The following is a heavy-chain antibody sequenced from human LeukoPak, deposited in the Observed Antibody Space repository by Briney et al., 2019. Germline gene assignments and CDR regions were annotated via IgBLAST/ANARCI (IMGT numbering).Heavy chain of an antibody. D-gene: IGHD3-10*01. J-gene: IGHJ5*02. CDR3: ARELGGLLWFGELSPPENWFDP. V-gene: IGHV4-38-2*02. CDR2: IYPTGST. CDR1: GYSISSGYY. Sequence: SGPTLVKPSETLSLTCTVSGYSISSGYYWGWIRQPPGKGLEWIGNIYPTGSTYYNPSLKGRVTISVDTSKNQFSLKVSSVTAADTAVYYCARELGGLLWFGELSPPENWFDPWGQGTLVTVSS.